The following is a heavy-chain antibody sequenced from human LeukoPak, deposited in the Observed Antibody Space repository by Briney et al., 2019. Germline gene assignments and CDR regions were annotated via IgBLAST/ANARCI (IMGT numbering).Heavy chain of an antibody. CDR3: AKDLEITMIVVVIPSPFDY. Sequence: PGGSLRLSCVVSGITVSNYGMSWVRQAPGKGLEWVSAISGSGGSIYYADSVKGRFTISRDNSKNTLYLQMNSLRAEDTAVYYCAKDLEITMIVVVIPSPFDYWGQGTLVTVSS. CDR1: GITVSNYG. CDR2: ISGSGGSI. V-gene: IGHV3-23*01. J-gene: IGHJ4*02. D-gene: IGHD3-22*01.